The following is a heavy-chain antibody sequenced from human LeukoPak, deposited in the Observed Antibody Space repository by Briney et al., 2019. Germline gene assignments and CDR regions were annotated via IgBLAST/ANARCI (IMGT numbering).Heavy chain of an antibody. Sequence: PSETLSLTCTVSGGSISSYYWSWIRQPPGKGLEWIARIYYSESTNYNPSLKSRVTISVDTSKNQFSLKLTSVTAADTAVYYCARVDSSDAGNFDYWGQGTLVTVSS. V-gene: IGHV4-59*08. J-gene: IGHJ4*02. D-gene: IGHD2-15*01. CDR3: ARVDSSDAGNFDY. CDR2: IYYSEST. CDR1: GGSISSYY.